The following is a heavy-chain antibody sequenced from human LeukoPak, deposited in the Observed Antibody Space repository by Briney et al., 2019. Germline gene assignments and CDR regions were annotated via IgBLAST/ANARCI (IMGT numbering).Heavy chain of an antibody. Sequence: GGSLRLSCAASGFTFSSYAMSWVRQAPGKGLEWVSAISGSGGSTYYADSVKGRFTISRDNSKDTLYLQMNSLRAEDTAVYYCAKRAGFSSGWYDGDAFDIWGQGTMGTVSS. CDR2: ISGSGGST. D-gene: IGHD6-19*01. CDR3: AKRAGFSSGWYDGDAFDI. J-gene: IGHJ3*02. CDR1: GFTFSSYA. V-gene: IGHV3-23*01.